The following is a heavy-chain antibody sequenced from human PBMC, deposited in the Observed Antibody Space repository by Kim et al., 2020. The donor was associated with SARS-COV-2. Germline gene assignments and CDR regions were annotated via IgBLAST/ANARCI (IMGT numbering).Heavy chain of an antibody. J-gene: IGHJ6*02. V-gene: IGHV3-30*01. D-gene: IGHD4-17*01. Sequence: RFTISRDNSKNTRYLQMNSLRAEDTAVYYCARDSGECPDYGDCYYYYGMDVWGQGTTVTVSS. CDR3: ARDSGECPDYGDCYYYYGMDV.